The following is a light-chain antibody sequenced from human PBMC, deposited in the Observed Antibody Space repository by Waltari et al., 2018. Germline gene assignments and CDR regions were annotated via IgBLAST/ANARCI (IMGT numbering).Light chain of an antibody. CDR1: SGHSSYA. CDR3: QTWGTGPRV. J-gene: IGLJ2*01. CDR2: VNSHGSH. Sequence: QVVLTQSPSASASLGASVKLTCTLSSGHSSYAIAWHQQQPEKGPRYLMKVNSHGSHNKGDGIPERFSGSSSGAERYLTISGLQSEDEADYYCQTWGTGPRVFGGGTKLTVL. V-gene: IGLV4-69*01.